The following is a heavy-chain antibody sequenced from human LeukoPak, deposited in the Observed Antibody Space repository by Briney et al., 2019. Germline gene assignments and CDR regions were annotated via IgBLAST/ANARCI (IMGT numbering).Heavy chain of an antibody. CDR2: IYYSGST. D-gene: IGHD3-9*01. CDR1: GFTFSSYS. J-gene: IGHJ4*02. V-gene: IGHV4-59*01. Sequence: GSLRLSCAASGFTFSSYSMNWVRQPPGKGLEWIGYIYYSGSTNYNPSLKSRVTISVDTSKNQFSLKLSSVTAADTAVYYCARVQESQIDYYFDYWGQGTLVTVSS. CDR3: ARVQESQIDYYFDY.